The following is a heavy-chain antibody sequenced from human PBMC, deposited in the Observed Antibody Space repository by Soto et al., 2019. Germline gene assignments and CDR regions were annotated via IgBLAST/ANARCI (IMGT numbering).Heavy chain of an antibody. D-gene: IGHD1-7*01. V-gene: IGHV3-30-3*01. CDR3: AGPLDVTGTTYYYYYGLDV. Sequence: QSGGSLRLSCAASGFTFSSYAMHWVRQAPGKGLEWVAVISFGGGNKHYADSVKGRFTISRDDSKNTLFLQLNSLRPQDTGVYFCAGPLDVTGTTYYYYYGLDVWGQGTTVTVSS. CDR2: ISFGGGNK. CDR1: GFTFSSYA. J-gene: IGHJ6*02.